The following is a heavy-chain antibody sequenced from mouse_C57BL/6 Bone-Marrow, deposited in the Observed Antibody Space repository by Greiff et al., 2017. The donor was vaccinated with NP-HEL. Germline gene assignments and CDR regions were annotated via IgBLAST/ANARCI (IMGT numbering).Heavy chain of an antibody. Sequence: QVQLQQPGAELVMPGASVKLSCKASGYTFTSYWMHWVKQRPGQGLEWIGEIDPSDSYTNYNQQFKGKSTLTVDKSSSTAYMQLSSLTSEDSAVYYCARRIITTALAGRYFDVGGTGTTVTVSS. CDR2: IDPSDSYT. J-gene: IGHJ1*03. D-gene: IGHD1-1*01. CDR1: GYTFTSYW. V-gene: IGHV1-69*01. CDR3: ARRIITTALAGRYFDV.